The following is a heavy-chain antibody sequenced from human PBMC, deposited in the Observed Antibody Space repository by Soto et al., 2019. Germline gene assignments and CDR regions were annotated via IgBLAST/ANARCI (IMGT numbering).Heavy chain of an antibody. CDR2: MNPNSGNT. V-gene: IGHV1-8*01. J-gene: IGHJ3*02. CDR3: ARVFGGEYCSSTSCPRGFDI. D-gene: IGHD2-2*01. CDR1: GHSFTSYD. Sequence: QVQLVQSGAEVKKPGASVKVSCKASGHSFTSYDINWVRQATGQGLEWMGWMNPNSGNTGHAQKFQGRVTMARNTSISTAYMELSRLRSEDTAVYYCARVFGGEYCSSTSCPRGFDIWGQGRMVTVSS.